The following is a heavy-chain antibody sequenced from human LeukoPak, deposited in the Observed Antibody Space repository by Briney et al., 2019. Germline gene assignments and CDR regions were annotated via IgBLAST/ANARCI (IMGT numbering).Heavy chain of an antibody. J-gene: IGHJ4*02. Sequence: GGSLRLSCAASGFSVSSNYMNWVRQAPGKGLEWVSVIYSGGSTYYADSVKGRFTISRDNSKNTLFLQMNSLRAEDTAIYYCVKGPLVRLDYWGQGTLVTVSS. CDR2: IYSGGST. V-gene: IGHV3-53*01. CDR3: VKGPLVRLDY. D-gene: IGHD6-13*01. CDR1: GFSVSSNY.